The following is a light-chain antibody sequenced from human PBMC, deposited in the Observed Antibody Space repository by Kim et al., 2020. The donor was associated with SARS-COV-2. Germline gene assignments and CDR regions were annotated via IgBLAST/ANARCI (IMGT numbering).Light chain of an antibody. Sequence: QSVLTQPASVSGSPGQSITISCTGTSSDVGCYNYVSWYQQHPDKAPKLLLSGVNKRPSGVSNRFSGSKSGNTASLTISGLQTEDETDYYCSSYTTRYTYVFGTGTKVTVL. J-gene: IGLJ1*01. V-gene: IGLV2-14*01. CDR2: GVN. CDR1: SSDVGCYNY. CDR3: SSYTTRYTYV.